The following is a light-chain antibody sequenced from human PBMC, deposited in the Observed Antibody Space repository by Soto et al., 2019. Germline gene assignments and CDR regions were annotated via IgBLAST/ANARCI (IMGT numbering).Light chain of an antibody. CDR3: QQYNSYSLYT. J-gene: IGKJ2*01. V-gene: IGKV1-5*02. CDR2: DAC. CDR1: QSISSW. Sequence: DIPMPQSPSTLSASVGDRVTIICRASQSISSWLAWYQQKPGKAPNLLIYDACSLESGVPSRFSGSGSGTEFTLTISSRQPDDFATYYCQQYNSYSLYTFGQGTKLEIK.